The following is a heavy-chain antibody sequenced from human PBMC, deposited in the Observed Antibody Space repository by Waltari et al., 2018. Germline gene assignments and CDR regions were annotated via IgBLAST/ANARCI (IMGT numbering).Heavy chain of an antibody. J-gene: IGHJ4*02. CDR1: GYAFHSYY. D-gene: IGHD3-16*01. V-gene: IGHV1-2*02. CDR3: ARTYQSASYSDY. CDR2: IHPNSGGT. Sequence: QVQLVQSGAEVRKPAASVQVSCKTSGYAFHSYYMHWVRQAPGQGLEWMGWIHPNSGGTNYAQKYQGRITMTRDTSISTVYMELSRLISNDTAVYYCARTYQSASYSDYWGQGTPVTVSS.